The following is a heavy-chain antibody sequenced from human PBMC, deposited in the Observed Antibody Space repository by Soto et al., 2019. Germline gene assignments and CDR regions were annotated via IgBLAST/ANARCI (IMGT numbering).Heavy chain of an antibody. Sequence: SVKVSCKASGFTFTSSAMQWVRQARGQRLEWIGWIVVGSGNTNYAQKFQERVTITRDMSTSTAYMELSSLRSEDTAVYYCAADPRALVATTTGGSTYYYYYMDVWGKGTTVTVSS. V-gene: IGHV1-58*02. CDR3: AADPRALVATTTGGSTYYYYYMDV. D-gene: IGHD5-12*01. J-gene: IGHJ6*03. CDR1: GFTFTSSA. CDR2: IVVGSGNT.